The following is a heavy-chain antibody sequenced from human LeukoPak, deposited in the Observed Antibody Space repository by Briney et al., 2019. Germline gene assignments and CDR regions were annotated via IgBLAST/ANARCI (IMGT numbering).Heavy chain of an antibody. J-gene: IGHJ6*04. CDR2: ISGRGDAS. V-gene: IGHV3-23*01. Sequence: GGSLRLSCAASGFTFSGYAMPWVRQAPGKGLEWVSAISGRGDASYYAESVKGRFTISRDNSKSTLYPQMNSLRAEDTAVYYCAKAPPDKWEYYYGMDVWGKGTTVTVS. CDR3: AKAPPDKWEYYYGMDV. CDR1: GFTFSGYA. D-gene: IGHD1-26*01.